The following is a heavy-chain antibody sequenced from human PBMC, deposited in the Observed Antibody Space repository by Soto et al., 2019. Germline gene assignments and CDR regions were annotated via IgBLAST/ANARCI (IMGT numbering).Heavy chain of an antibody. CDR3: AKHGSSSSFYSAFDI. Sequence: QLQLQESGPGLVKPSETLSLTCTVSGGSIKSGDYYWGWIRQPPGKGLEWIGSISYSGNTYYNPSLKSRVPISVDTSKNQFSLKLTSVTAADTAVYYCAKHGSSSSFYSAFDIWGQGTMVTVSS. CDR2: ISYSGNT. CDR1: GGSIKSGDYY. J-gene: IGHJ3*02. D-gene: IGHD6-6*01. V-gene: IGHV4-39*01.